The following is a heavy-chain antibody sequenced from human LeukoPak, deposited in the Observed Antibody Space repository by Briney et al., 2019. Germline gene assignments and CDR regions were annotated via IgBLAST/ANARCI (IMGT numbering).Heavy chain of an antibody. J-gene: IGHJ4*02. CDR2: ISYDVSNE. CDR1: GFTFSSYG. V-gene: IGHV3-30*18. Sequence: GRSLRLSCTASGFTFSSYGMHWVRQAPGKGLEWVGGISYDVSNEYYAESVKGRVTISRDNSKNALYLHMHSLRAQDTAVYYCAKGRVGVAVPYFDYWGQGTLVPVSS. D-gene: IGHD6-19*01. CDR3: AKGRVGVAVPYFDY.